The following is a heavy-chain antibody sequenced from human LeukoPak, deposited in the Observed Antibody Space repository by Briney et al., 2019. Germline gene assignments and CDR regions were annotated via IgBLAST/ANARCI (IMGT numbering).Heavy chain of an antibody. CDR1: GGSISSYY. J-gene: IGHJ3*02. CDR3: AKQGRQIPFGGVVAIAPFDI. Sequence: PSETLSLTCTVSGGSISSYYWSWIRQPAGKGLEWIGRIYTSGSTNYNPSLKSRVSISVDRSKNQVSLNLSSVTAADTALYYCAKQGRQIPFGGVVAIAPFDIWGQGTMVTVSS. V-gene: IGHV4-4*07. D-gene: IGHD3-16*02. CDR2: IYTSGST.